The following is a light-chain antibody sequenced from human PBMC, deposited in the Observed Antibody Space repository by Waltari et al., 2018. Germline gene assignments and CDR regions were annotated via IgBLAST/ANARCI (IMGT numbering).Light chain of an antibody. Sequence: DIQMTQSPSSLSASVGDRVTITCRASQSISNHLNWYQQKRGKAPKLLIYGASSLQSGVPTRFRGDGSGTDFILTSSSLQPEDFGTYYCQQSYSTPWAFGQGTKVEIK. J-gene: IGKJ1*01. CDR3: QQSYSTPWA. V-gene: IGKV1-39*01. CDR1: QSISNH. CDR2: GAS.